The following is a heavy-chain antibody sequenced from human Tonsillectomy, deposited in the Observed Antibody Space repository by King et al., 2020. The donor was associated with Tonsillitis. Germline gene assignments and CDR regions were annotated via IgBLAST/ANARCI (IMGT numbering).Heavy chain of an antibody. D-gene: IGHD2-21*02. CDR3: AKSKDSVLLTAIGGFDY. Sequence: VQLVESGGGVVQPGRSLRLSCAASGFTFSSYGMHWVRQAPGKGLEWVAVISYDGSNKYYADSVKGRFTISRDNSKNTLYLQMNSLRAEDTAVYYCAKSKDSVLLTAIGGFDYWGQGTLVNVSS. CDR2: ISYDGSNK. J-gene: IGHJ4*02. CDR1: GFTFSSYG. V-gene: IGHV3-30*18.